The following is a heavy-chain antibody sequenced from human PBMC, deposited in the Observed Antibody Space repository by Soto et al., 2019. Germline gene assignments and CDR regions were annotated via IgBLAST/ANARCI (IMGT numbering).Heavy chain of an antibody. D-gene: IGHD1-26*01. V-gene: IGHV3-48*01. CDR1: GFSFSNYA. Sequence: PGGSLRLSCAASGFSFSNYAMDWVRQAPGKGLEWVSYISGSSSNIRYADSVKGRFTISRDNAKSSVYLQMNSLRADDTAVYYCARDPSRGTNCEQYIHPWRRRNLVTVSA. J-gene: IGHJ2*01. CDR3: ARDPSRGTNCEQYIHP. CDR2: ISGSSSNI.